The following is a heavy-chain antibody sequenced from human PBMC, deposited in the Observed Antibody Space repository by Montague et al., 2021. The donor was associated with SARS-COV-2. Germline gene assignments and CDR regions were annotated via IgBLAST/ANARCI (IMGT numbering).Heavy chain of an antibody. CDR3: AHFRTHYNLCTGYWPNAVDV. J-gene: IGHJ6*02. D-gene: IGHD3/OR15-3a*01. CDR1: GFSLTTRGMG. CDR2: IYGNDDK. V-gene: IGHV2-5*01. Sequence: PALVKPTQTLTLTCSFSGFSLTTRGMGVTWIRQPPGKALEWLALIYGNDDKRYSPSLQTKLTIAKDTSKNQVILIMTDMDPADTGTYFCAHFRTHYNLCTGYWPNAVDVWGQGTTVTVSS.